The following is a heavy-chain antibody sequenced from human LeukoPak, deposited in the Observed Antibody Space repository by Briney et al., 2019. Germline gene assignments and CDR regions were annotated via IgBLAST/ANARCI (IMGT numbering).Heavy chain of an antibody. Sequence: ASVKVSCKASGYTFTSYGISWVRQAPGQGLEWMGWINTNTGNPTYAQGFTGRFVFSLDTSVSTAYLQISSLKAEDTAVYYCARFDNWNYKGIDYWGQGTLVTVSS. V-gene: IGHV7-4-1*02. CDR2: INTNTGNP. CDR3: ARFDNWNYKGIDY. CDR1: GYTFTSYG. J-gene: IGHJ4*02. D-gene: IGHD1-7*01.